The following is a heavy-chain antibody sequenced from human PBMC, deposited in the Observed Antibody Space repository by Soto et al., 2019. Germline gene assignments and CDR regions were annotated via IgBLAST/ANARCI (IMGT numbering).Heavy chain of an antibody. J-gene: IGHJ6*02. V-gene: IGHV4-34*01. D-gene: IGHD2-15*01. CDR3: ARGGIVVVVAVSAPYYYYGMDV. CDR1: GGSFSGYY. CDR2: INHSGST. Sequence: PSETLSLTCAVHGGSFSGYYWSWIRQPPGKGLEWIGEINHSGSTNYNPSLKSRVTISVDTSKNQFSLKLSSVTAADTAVYYCARGGIVVVVAVSAPYYYYGMDVWGQGTTVTVSS.